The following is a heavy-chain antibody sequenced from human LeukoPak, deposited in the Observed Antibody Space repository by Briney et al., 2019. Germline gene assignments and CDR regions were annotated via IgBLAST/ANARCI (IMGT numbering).Heavy chain of an antibody. CDR3: AKATYYYDSSGYYYYFDY. CDR2: IYSGGST. V-gene: IGHV3-53*01. J-gene: IGHJ4*02. CDR1: GFTVSSNY. Sequence: GGSLRLSCAASGFTVSSNYMSWVRQAPGKGLEWVSVIYSGGSTYYADSVKRLFTISRDNSTNTLYLQMNSLRAEDTAVYYCAKATYYYDSSGYYYYFDYWGQGTLVTVSS. D-gene: IGHD3-22*01.